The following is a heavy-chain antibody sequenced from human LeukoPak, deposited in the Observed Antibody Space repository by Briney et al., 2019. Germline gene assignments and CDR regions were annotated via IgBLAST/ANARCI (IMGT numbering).Heavy chain of an antibody. CDR2: ISGSGGST. D-gene: IGHD2-2*01. J-gene: IGHJ4*02. CDR1: GFTFSSYA. Sequence: PGGSLRLSCAASGFTFSSYAMSWVRQAPGKGLEWVSAISGSGGSTYYADSVKGRFTISRDNSKNTLYLQMNSLRAEDTAVYYCAKDSAGKGGVVVPAAMSLGDYWGQGTLVTVSS. CDR3: AKDSAGKGGVVVPAAMSLGDY. V-gene: IGHV3-23*01.